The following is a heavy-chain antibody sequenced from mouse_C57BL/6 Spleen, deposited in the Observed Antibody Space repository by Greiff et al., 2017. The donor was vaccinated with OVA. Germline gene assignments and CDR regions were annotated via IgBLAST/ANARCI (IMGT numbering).Heavy chain of an antibody. CDR1: GYSITSGYY. CDR2: ISYDGSN. V-gene: IGHV3-6*01. J-gene: IGHJ3*01. D-gene: IGHD2-4*01. Sequence: EVKLLESGPGLVKPSQSLSLTCSVTGYSITSGYYWNWIRQFPGNKLEWMGYISYDGSNNYNPSLKNRISITRDTSKNQFFLKLNSVTTEDTATDYCASHYDYGAWFAYWGQGTLVTVSA. CDR3: ASHYDYGAWFAY.